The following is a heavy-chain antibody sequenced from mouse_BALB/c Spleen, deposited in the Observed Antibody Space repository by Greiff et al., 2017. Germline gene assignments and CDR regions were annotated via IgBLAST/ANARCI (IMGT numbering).Heavy chain of an antibody. Sequence: EVKVVESGGGLVKPGGSLKLSCAASGFTFSDYYMYWVRQTPEKRLEWVATISDGGSYTYYPDSVKGRFTISRDNAKNNLYLQMSSLKSEDTAMYYWARDYDGYYGFAYWGQGTLVTVSA. CDR2: ISDGGSYT. CDR3: ARDYDGYYGFAY. CDR1: GFTFSDYY. V-gene: IGHV5-4*02. J-gene: IGHJ3*01. D-gene: IGHD2-3*01.